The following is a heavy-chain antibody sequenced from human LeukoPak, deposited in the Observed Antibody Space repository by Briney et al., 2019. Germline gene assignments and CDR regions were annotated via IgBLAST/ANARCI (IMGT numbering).Heavy chain of an antibody. J-gene: IGHJ4*02. V-gene: IGHV3-23*01. Sequence: GGSLRLSCAASGFTFSSYAMSWVRQAPGKGLEWVSNISGSGSGGSTYYADSVKGRFTISRDNSKNTLYLQMNSLRAEATAVYYCARRAGAYSHPYDFWGQGTLVTVPS. CDR1: GFTFSSYA. CDR2: ISGSGSGGST. CDR3: ARRAGAYSHPYDF. D-gene: IGHD4/OR15-4a*01.